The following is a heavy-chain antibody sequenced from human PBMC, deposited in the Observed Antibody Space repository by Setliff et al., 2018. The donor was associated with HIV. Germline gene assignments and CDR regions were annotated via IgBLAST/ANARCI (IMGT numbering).Heavy chain of an antibody. D-gene: IGHD2-2*01. Sequence: AGGSLRLSCATSGFIFEDYGMNWVRQAPGKGLEWVSGINWNGASVGYADSVKGRFTISRDNAKNTLYLQMNSLRAEDTALYYCARDHCSSSGCYEYSYYGMDVWGQGTTVTVSS. CDR1: GFIFEDYG. CDR3: ARDHCSSSGCYEYSYYGMDV. V-gene: IGHV3-20*04. J-gene: IGHJ6*02. CDR2: INWNGASV.